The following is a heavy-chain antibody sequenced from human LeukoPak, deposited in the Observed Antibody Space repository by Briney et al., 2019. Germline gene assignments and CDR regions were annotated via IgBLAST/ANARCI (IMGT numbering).Heavy chain of an antibody. V-gene: IGHV4-59*01. CDR2: IYYSGST. CDR3: AREWSGYGFDY. J-gene: IGHJ4*02. CDR1: DGSIRTYY. Sequence: PSETLTLTCTVLDGSIRTYYWSWIRQPPGKALEWIRYIYYSGSTNYNPSLKSQVTISVDTSKNQFSLKLSSMTAADTAVYYRAREWSGYGFDYWGQGTLVTVSS. D-gene: IGHD5-12*01.